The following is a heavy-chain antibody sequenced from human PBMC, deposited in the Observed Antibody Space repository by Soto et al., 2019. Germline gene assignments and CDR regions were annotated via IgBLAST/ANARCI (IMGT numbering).Heavy chain of an antibody. CDR1: GFTFSTHS. CDR3: ARSAFDI. Sequence: EVQLVESGGGLVQPGGSLRLSCAASGFTFSTHSINWVRRAPGKGLEWVSYISSSSSTIYYADSVKGRFTISRDNAKNSLYLQMNSLRAEDTAAYYCARSAFDIWSQGTMVTVSS. J-gene: IGHJ3*02. CDR2: ISSSSSTI. V-gene: IGHV3-48*04.